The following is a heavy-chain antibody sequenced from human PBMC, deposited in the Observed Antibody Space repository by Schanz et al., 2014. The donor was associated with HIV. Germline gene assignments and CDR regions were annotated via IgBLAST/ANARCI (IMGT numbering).Heavy chain of an antibody. CDR2: VNHSGDA. D-gene: IGHD5-12*01. V-gene: IGHV4-34*02. Sequence: QVQLQQWGAGLLKPSETLSLTCAVYGSSVTYFYWSWIRQSPGKGLEWIAEVNHSGDANHNPSLKSRDPLSVDTSHSLFSLKLASVTAAATAVYYCARAKWPPRNRHFDFWGQGNLVTVS. CDR3: ARAKWPPRNRHFDF. J-gene: IGHJ4*02. CDR1: GSSVTYFY.